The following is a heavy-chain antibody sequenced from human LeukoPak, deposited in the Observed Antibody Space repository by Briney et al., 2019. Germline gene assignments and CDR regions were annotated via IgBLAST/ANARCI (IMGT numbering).Heavy chain of an antibody. D-gene: IGHD6-6*01. Sequence: PGGSLRLSCAASGFTFSNFAMSWVRQAPGKGLEWVSGISGSGGNTYYADSVKGRFTISRDNSTNTLYLQMNSLRAEDTAVYYCSSFAYGMDVWGQGTTVTVSS. CDR3: SSFAYGMDV. J-gene: IGHJ6*02. CDR2: ISGSGGNT. CDR1: GFTFSNFA. V-gene: IGHV3-23*01.